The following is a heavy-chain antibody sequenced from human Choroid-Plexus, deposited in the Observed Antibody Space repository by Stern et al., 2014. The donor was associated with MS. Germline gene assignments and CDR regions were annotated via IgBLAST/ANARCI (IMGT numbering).Heavy chain of an antibody. D-gene: IGHD2/OR15-2a*01. Sequence: VQLVESGGGVVQPGRPLRISCVASGFTFGSCAMNWVRQAPGKGLEWVGGVSHDGSYKYYADSVKGRFTISRDNSQNTLYMQMSSLRPEDTALYYCAKDRQYLTYFFDHWGQGSLVTVSS. CDR2: VSHDGSYK. CDR1: GFTFGSCA. V-gene: IGHV3-30*18. CDR3: AKDRQYLTYFFDH. J-gene: IGHJ5*02.